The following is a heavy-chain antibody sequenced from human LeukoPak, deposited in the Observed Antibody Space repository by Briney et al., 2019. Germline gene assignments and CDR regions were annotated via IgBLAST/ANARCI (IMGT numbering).Heavy chain of an antibody. D-gene: IGHD3-22*01. Sequence: GASVKVSCKASGYTFTVYYIHWVRQPPGQGLGWMGWINPNSGGTNYAHKFQGMVTMTRDSYISIDYMELSRLRSDDTAVYYCALLWDYYDSSGYYRDYWGQGTLVTVPS. CDR1: GYTFTVYY. CDR3: ALLWDYYDSSGYYRDY. J-gene: IGHJ4*02. V-gene: IGHV1-2*02. CDR2: INPNSGGT.